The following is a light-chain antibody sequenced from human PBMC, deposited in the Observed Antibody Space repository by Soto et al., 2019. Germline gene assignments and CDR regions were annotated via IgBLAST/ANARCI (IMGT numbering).Light chain of an antibody. J-gene: IGKJ5*01. CDR3: QQYKNWPMIT. CDR1: ESVSTN. V-gene: IGKV3-15*01. Sequence: EIEMKQSPATLSLAPGERVTLSCRASESVSTNLAWYQQKPGQAPRLLIYDASTRATGLPARFSGSGSGTEFTLTVSSLQPQDFAVYYCQQYKNWPMITFGQGTRLEIK. CDR2: DAS.